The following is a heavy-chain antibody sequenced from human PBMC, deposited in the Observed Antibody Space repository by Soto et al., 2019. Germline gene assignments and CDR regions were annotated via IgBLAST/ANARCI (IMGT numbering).Heavy chain of an antibody. V-gene: IGHV2-70*04. CDR2: IDWDDDK. Sequence: SGPTLVNPTQTLTLTCTFSGFSLSTSGVRXNWIRQPPGKALEWLARIDWDDDKFYSTSLKTRLTISKDTSKNQVVLTMTNMDPMDTATYYCARARDYYYGMDVWGQGTTVTVSS. J-gene: IGHJ6*02. CDR3: ARARDYYYGMDV. CDR1: GFSLSTSGVR.